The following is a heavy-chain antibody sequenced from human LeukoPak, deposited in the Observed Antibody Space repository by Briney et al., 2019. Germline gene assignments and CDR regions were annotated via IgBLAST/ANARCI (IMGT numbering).Heavy chain of an antibody. V-gene: IGHV3-30*03. D-gene: IGHD3-10*01. CDR1: GLTFSDYV. CDR2: ISYEGSNK. Sequence: GGSLRLSCAASGLTFSDYVMHWVRQAPGKGLEWVAVISYEGSNKYYGDSVKGRFTISRDNSKNTLYLQMNSLRAEDTAVYYCAADRAAYGSGSYYYAYYYMDVWGKGTTVTVSS. CDR3: AADRAAYGSGSYYYAYYYMDV. J-gene: IGHJ6*03.